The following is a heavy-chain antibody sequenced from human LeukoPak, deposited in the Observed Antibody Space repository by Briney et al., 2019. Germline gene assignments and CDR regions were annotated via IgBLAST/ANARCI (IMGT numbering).Heavy chain of an antibody. Sequence: SVKVPRKASGGTFSSYAISWVRQAPGQGLEWMGRIIPIFGIANYAQKFQGRVTITADKSTSTAYMELSSLRSEDTAVYYCARGRGKYCSSTSCYSGIGFDPWGRGTLVTVSS. CDR2: IIPIFGIA. V-gene: IGHV1-69*04. D-gene: IGHD2-2*02. J-gene: IGHJ5*02. CDR1: GGTFSSYA. CDR3: ARGRGKYCSSTSCYSGIGFDP.